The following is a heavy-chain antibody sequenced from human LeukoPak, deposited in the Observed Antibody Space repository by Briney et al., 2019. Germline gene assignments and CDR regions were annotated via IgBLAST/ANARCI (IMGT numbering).Heavy chain of an antibody. CDR3: ARDFTVIRGASSY. J-gene: IGHJ4*02. D-gene: IGHD3-10*01. V-gene: IGHV3-66*01. Sequence: GGSLRLSCAASGFTVSSNYISWVRQAPGKGLEWVSVIQSGGYTFYADSVKGRFTISRDNSKNTLYLQMNSLRVEDTAVYYCARDFTVIRGASSYWGQGTLVTVSS. CDR1: GFTVSSNY. CDR2: IQSGGYT.